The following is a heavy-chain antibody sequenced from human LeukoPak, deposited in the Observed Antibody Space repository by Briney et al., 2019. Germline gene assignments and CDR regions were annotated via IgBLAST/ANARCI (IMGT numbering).Heavy chain of an antibody. CDR3: ARGGGSGSYYKGYFDY. D-gene: IGHD3-10*01. J-gene: IGHJ4*02. V-gene: IGHV4-39*07. Sequence: SETLSLTCTVSGGSISSSSYYWGWIRQPPGKGLEWIGSIYYSGSTYYNPSLKSRVTISVDTSKNQFSLKLSSVTAADTAVYYCARGGGSGSYYKGYFDYWGQGTLVTVSS. CDR1: GGSISSSSYY. CDR2: IYYSGST.